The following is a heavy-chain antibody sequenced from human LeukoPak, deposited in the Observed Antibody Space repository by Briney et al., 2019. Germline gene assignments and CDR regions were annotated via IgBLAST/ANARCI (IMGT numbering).Heavy chain of an antibody. V-gene: IGHV3-11*01. Sequence: PGGSLRLSCAASGFSFSDFYMSWLRQAPGMGLEWISYIGTRSNPIYYADFVKGRFTISRDDAKNSLYLQMNSLRDEDTAVYFCAREARGSGRDFDYWGQGILVTVSS. CDR3: AREARGSGRDFDY. J-gene: IGHJ4*02. CDR2: IGTRSNPI. CDR1: GFSFSDFY. D-gene: IGHD1-26*01.